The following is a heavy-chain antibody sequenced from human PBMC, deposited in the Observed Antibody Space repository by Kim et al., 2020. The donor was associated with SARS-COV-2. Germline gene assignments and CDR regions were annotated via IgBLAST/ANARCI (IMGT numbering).Heavy chain of an antibody. D-gene: IGHD6-13*01. CDR1: GGSITSSSYY. J-gene: IGHJ4*02. V-gene: IGHV4-39*01. CDR2: IYYSGST. Sequence: SETLSLTCTVSGGSITSSSYYWGWIRQPPGKGLEWIGSIYYSGSTYYNPSLKSRVTISVDTSKNQFSLKLSSVTAADTAVYYCAGRQQLVQVFDYWGQGTLVTVSS. CDR3: AGRQQLVQVFDY.